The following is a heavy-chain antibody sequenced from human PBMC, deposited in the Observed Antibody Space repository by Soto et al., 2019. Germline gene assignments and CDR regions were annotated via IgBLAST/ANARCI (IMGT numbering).Heavy chain of an antibody. CDR3: ARTGVRYSACYYFVVMDV. CDR2: IYNSVSS. D-gene: IGHD3-22*01. V-gene: IGHV4-59*01. Sequence: QVQLQESGPGLVKPSETLSLTCTVSGGSISSYYWSWIRQAPGEGLEWIGYIYNSVSSNYNPSLKSRVNITLDTPKNTFSLKLSSVTAADTAVYYCARTGVRYSACYYFVVMDVWGPGATVTVSS. J-gene: IGHJ6*02. CDR1: GGSISSYY.